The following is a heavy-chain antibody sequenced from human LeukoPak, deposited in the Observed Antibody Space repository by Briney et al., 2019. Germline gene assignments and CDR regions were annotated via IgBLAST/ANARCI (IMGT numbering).Heavy chain of an antibody. CDR1: GGSISSYY. CDR2: IYYSGST. Sequence: SETLSLTCTVSGGSISSYYWSWIRQPPGKGLEWIGYIYYSGSTNYNPSLKSRVTISVDTSKNQFSLKLSSVTAADTAVYYCARDYRYYGSAPDAFDIWGQGTMVTVSS. D-gene: IGHD3-10*01. J-gene: IGHJ3*02. CDR3: ARDYRYYGSAPDAFDI. V-gene: IGHV4-59*01.